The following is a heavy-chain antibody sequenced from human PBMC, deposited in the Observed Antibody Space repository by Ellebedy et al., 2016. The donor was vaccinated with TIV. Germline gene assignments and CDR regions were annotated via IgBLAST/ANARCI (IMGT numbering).Heavy chain of an antibody. CDR3: ARDQGISGWYSPYYYYYGMDV. Sequence: PGGSLRLSCAASGFTFSSYAMHWVRQAPGKGLEWVAVISYDGSNKYYADSVKGRFTISRDNSKNTLYLQMNSLRAEDTAVYYCARDQGISGWYSPYYYYYGMDVWGQGTTVTVSS. CDR1: GFTFSSYA. J-gene: IGHJ6*02. V-gene: IGHV3-30-3*01. D-gene: IGHD6-19*01. CDR2: ISYDGSNK.